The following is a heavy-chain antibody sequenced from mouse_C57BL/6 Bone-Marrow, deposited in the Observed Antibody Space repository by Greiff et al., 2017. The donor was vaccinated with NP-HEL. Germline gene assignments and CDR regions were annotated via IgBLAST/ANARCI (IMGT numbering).Heavy chain of an antibody. V-gene: IGHV1-63*01. CDR2: IYPGGGYT. CDR1: GYTFTNYW. J-gene: IGHJ2*01. Sequence: QVQLKQSGAELVRPGTSVKMSCKASGYTFTNYWIGWEKQRPGHGLEWIGDIYPGGGYTNYNEKFKGKATLTADKSSSTAYMQFSSLTSEDSAIYDCARWDDCGSSDNYWGQGTTLTVSS. CDR3: ARWDDCGSSDNY. D-gene: IGHD1-1*01.